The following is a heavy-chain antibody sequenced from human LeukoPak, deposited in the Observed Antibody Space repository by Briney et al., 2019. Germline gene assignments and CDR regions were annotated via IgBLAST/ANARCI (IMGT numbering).Heavy chain of an antibody. D-gene: IGHD3-22*01. CDR2: IIPIFGTA. J-gene: IGHJ3*02. Sequence: ASVKVSCKASGGTFSSYAISWVRQAPGQGLEWMGGIIPIFGTANYAQKFQGRVTITADESTSTAYMELSSLRSEDTAVYYCARGRDYYDSSADDAFDIWGQGTMVTVSS. CDR3: ARGRDYYDSSADDAFDI. CDR1: GGTFSSYA. V-gene: IGHV1-69*13.